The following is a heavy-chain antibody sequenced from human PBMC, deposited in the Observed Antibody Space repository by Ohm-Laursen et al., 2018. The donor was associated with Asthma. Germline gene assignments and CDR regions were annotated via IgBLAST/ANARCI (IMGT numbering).Heavy chain of an antibody. D-gene: IGHD2-2*01. V-gene: IGHV3-7*01. J-gene: IGHJ6*02. CDR3: AKDRVVFYYYGMDV. Sequence: SLRLSCAASGFTFSSYWMSWVRQAPGKGLEWVANIKQDGSEKYYVDSVKGRFTISRDNAKNSLYLQMNSLRAEDTAVYYCAKDRVVFYYYGMDVWGQGTTVTVSS. CDR1: GFTFSSYW. CDR2: IKQDGSEK.